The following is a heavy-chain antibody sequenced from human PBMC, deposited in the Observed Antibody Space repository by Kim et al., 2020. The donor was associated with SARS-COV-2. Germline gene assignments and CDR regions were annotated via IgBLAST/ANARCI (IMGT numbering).Heavy chain of an antibody. Sequence: GGSLRLSCAASGFTFSSYGMHWVRQAPGKGLEWVAVIWYDGSNKYYADSVKGRFTISRDNSKNTLYLQMNSLRAEDTAVYYCANLYSSGGESVDYYGMDVWGQGTTVTVSS. CDR3: ANLYSSGGESVDYYGMDV. J-gene: IGHJ6*02. CDR2: IWYDGSNK. D-gene: IGHD6-19*01. V-gene: IGHV3-33*06. CDR1: GFTFSSYG.